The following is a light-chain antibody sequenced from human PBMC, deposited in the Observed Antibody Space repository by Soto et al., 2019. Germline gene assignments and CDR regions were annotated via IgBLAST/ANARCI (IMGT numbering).Light chain of an antibody. V-gene: IGLV1-44*01. CDR1: SSNIGSNT. CDR3: AAWDDSLNGYNYV. Sequence: SVLTQPPSASGTPGQRVTISCSGSSSNIGSNTVNWYQQLPGTAPKLLIYSNNQRPSGVPDLFAGSKSGTSASLAISGRQSEDEADYYCAAWDDSLNGYNYVFGTGSKVTVL. J-gene: IGLJ1*01. CDR2: SNN.